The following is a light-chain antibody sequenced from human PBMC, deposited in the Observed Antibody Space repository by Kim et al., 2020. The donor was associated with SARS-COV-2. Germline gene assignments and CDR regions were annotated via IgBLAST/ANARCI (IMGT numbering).Light chain of an antibody. J-gene: IGKJ1*01. CDR3: QQRDSWPRT. Sequence: EIVLTQSPATLSLSPGDRATLSCRASQNINNYLAWYQQKPGQAPRLLMFDASTRATGVPAKFSGSGFGTDFTLTISRLEPEDFAVYFCQQRDSWPRTFGQGTKVDIK. CDR2: DAS. CDR1: QNINNY. V-gene: IGKV3-11*01.